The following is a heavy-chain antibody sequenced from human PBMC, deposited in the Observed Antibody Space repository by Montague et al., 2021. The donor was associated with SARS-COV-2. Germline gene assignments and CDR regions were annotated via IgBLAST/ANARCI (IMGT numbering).Heavy chain of an antibody. Sequence: SETLSLTCSVSGVSVTDYYWSWIRQHPGKGLEWVGDVLYNKGTNFNTSLKSRVAISVDTSKNQFSLRLTSVTAADTALYYCVRHPHYDGLNCPPDFWDQGTLVTVSS. CDR2: VLYNKGT. CDR1: GVSVTDYY. V-gene: IGHV4-59*08. J-gene: IGHJ4*02. CDR3: VRHPHYDGLNCPPDF. D-gene: IGHD3-16*01.